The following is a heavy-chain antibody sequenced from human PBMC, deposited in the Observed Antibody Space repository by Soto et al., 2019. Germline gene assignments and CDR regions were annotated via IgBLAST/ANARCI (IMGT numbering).Heavy chain of an antibody. CDR3: ARAPRPAAIAVLDH. CDR1: GYSFTSYN. D-gene: IGHD2-2*01. V-gene: IGHV1-8*01. J-gene: IGHJ4*02. CDR2: VNPSNGDA. Sequence: QVQLEQSGTEVKEPGASVKVSCKASGYSFTSYNINWVRQTTGQGLEWMGWVNPSNGDAGLAQRFQDRVTMSSDTSITTAFVEVSSLAPEDAAIYFCARAPRPAAIAVLDHWGQGTLVSVSS.